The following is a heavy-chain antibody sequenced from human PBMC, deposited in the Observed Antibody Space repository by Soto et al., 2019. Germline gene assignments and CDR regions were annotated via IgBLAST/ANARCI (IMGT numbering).Heavy chain of an antibody. CDR3: TRGPRHNLIGTGAF. V-gene: IGHV3-74*01. Sequence: LRLSCETSGFIFSMYWMHCVRQVPGKGPQWVARITDDGSTTYYAASVEGRFTISRDNAKNALYLQMTSLSADDTDVYYCTRGPRHNLIGTGAFWGQGTVVTVSS. D-gene: IGHD3-10*01. J-gene: IGHJ4*02. CDR1: GFIFSMYW. CDR2: ITDDGSTT.